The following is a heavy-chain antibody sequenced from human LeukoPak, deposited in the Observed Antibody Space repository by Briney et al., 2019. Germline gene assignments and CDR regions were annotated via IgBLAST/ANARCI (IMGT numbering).Heavy chain of an antibody. J-gene: IGHJ4*02. D-gene: IGHD3-3*01. CDR2: IIPIFGTA. Sequence: SVTVSCKASGGTFISYAISWVRQAPGQGLEWMGGIIPIFGTANYAQKFQGRVTITTDESTSTAYMELSSLRSEDTAVYYCARTDFWSGYSFDYWGQGTLVTVSS. CDR1: GGTFISYA. CDR3: ARTDFWSGYSFDY. V-gene: IGHV1-69*05.